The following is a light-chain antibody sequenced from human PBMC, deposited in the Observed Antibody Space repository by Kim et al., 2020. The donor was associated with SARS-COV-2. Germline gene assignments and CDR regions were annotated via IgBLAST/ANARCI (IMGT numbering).Light chain of an antibody. CDR3: ATWDNSLNGLV. V-gene: IGLV1-51*01. Sequence: QSVLTQPPSVSAAPGKRATISSPGRNPNFGKNYVSWYQQLPGTAPKLLIYDNDKRHSGIPDRFSGSKSGTSATLDITGLQTGDEADYYCATWDNSLNGLVFGGGTQLTVL. CDR1: NPNFGKNY. J-gene: IGLJ2*01. CDR2: DND.